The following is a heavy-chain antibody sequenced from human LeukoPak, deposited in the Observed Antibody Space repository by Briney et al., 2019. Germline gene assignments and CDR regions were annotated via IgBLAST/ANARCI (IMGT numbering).Heavy chain of an antibody. D-gene: IGHD3-22*01. J-gene: IGHJ3*02. CDR3: ARAALYYDSSGPFGGYAFDI. CDR1: GGSISSYY. Sequence: SETLSLTCTVSGGSISSYYWSWIRQPPGKGLEWTGYIYYSGSTNYNPSLKSRVTISVDTSKNQFSLKLSSVTAADTAVYYCARAALYYDSSGPFGGYAFDIWGQGTMVTVSS. CDR2: IYYSGST. V-gene: IGHV4-59*01.